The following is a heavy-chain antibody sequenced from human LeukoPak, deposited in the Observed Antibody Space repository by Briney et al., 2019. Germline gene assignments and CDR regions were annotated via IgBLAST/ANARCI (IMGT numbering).Heavy chain of an antibody. CDR1: GGTFSSYV. CDR3: ARGPVRGVSYLDV. D-gene: IGHD3-10*01. J-gene: IGHJ6*04. Sequence: ASVKVSCKASGGTFSSYVITWVRQAPGQGLEWRGGIIPMFGTADYAQKFQGRVTMTRDTSISTVYMELPSLRSDDTAVYYCARGPVRGVSYLDVWGKDTTVTVSS. CDR2: IIPMFGTA. V-gene: IGHV1-69*05.